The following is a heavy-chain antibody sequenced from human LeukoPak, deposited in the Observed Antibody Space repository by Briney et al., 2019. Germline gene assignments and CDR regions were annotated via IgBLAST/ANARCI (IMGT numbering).Heavy chain of an antibody. V-gene: IGHV3-11*01. D-gene: IGHD3-16*01. J-gene: IGHJ4*02. Sequence: LSLTCTVSGGSISDYYWSWIRQAPGKGLEWVSYISNSASTIYYADSVKGRFTISRDNAKNSLSLQMNSLRAEDTAVYYCAKVRRWGFDYWGQGTLVTVSS. CDR2: ISNSASTI. CDR3: AKVRRWGFDY. CDR1: GGSISDYY.